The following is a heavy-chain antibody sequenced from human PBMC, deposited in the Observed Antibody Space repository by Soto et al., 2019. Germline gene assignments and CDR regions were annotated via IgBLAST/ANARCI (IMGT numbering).Heavy chain of an antibody. D-gene: IGHD3-10*01. CDR1: GITFGSRA. J-gene: IGHJ4*02. Sequence: GGSLRLSGVASGITFGSRAISWVRQAPWEGLEWVSTITDTGGDAKYADSVRGRFTISRDNSKKTLYLQMSSLRADDSAVYFCARGSKDSYPGSRIFDFSGRGTLVAVSP. CDR2: ITDTGGDA. V-gene: IGHV3-23*01. CDR3: ARGSKDSYPGSRIFDF.